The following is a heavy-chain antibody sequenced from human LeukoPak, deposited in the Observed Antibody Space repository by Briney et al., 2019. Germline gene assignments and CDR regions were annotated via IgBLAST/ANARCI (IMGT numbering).Heavy chain of an antibody. CDR3: AMGDCSYNACPRFDS. J-gene: IGHJ4*02. Sequence: GGSLRLSCTSSGFTFSNFYMSWICQAPGKELEWLSFISDTGSAIYYADSVKGRFTISRDNAKKSLYLQMNSLRVEDTAIYYCAMGDCSYNACPRFDSWGQGTLVTVSS. CDR1: GFTFSNFY. V-gene: IGHV3-11*01. D-gene: IGHD1-26*01. CDR2: ISDTGSAI.